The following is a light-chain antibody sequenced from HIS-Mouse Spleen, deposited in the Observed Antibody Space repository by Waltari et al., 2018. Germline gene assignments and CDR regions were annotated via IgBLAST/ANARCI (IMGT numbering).Light chain of an antibody. Sequence: SYELPQPPSVSVSPGQTARITCSGDALPKKYAYWYQQKSGQAPVLVSYADSKRPSGIPERFSGSSSGTMATLTISGAQVEDEADYYCYSTDSSGNHRVFGGGTKLTVL. CDR2: ADS. CDR1: ALPKKY. CDR3: YSTDSSGNHRV. J-gene: IGLJ2*01. V-gene: IGLV3-10*01.